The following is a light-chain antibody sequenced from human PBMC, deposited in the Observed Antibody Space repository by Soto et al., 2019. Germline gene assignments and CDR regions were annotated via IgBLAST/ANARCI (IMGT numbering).Light chain of an antibody. V-gene: IGKV1D-16*01. Sequence: DVQMTQSPSSLSASVGDRVSITCRASPSVANWLAWYQQKPGKAPKSLIYETSTLPSGVPSRFTGSGSGTYFTLTINSLQPEDFATYYCQQYNNFPPTFGGGTKVEIK. CDR3: QQYNNFPPT. J-gene: IGKJ4*01. CDR2: ETS. CDR1: PSVANW.